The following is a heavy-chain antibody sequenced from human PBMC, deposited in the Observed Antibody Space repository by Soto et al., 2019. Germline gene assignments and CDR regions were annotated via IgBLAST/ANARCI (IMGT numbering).Heavy chain of an antibody. CDR3: ARVWARQQWLGKHYYYYYGMDV. Sequence: QVQLVQSGAEVKKPGSSVKVSCKASGGTFSSYAISWVRQAPGQGLEWMGGIIPIFGTANYAQKFQGRVTITADESTSTAYMELSSLRSEDTAVYYCARVWARQQWLGKHYYYYYGMDVWGQGTTVTVSS. D-gene: IGHD6-19*01. CDR1: GGTFSSYA. J-gene: IGHJ6*02. CDR2: IIPIFGTA. V-gene: IGHV1-69*01.